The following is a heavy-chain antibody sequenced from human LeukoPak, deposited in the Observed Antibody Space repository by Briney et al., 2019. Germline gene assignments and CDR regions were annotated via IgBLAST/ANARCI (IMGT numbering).Heavy chain of an antibody. CDR3: AKASDYGDYEFWAFDI. CDR2: ISYDGSNK. J-gene: IGHJ3*02. CDR1: GFTFSSYG. V-gene: IGHV3-30*18. Sequence: PGRSLRLSCAASGFTFSSYGMHWVRQAPGKVLEWVAVISYDGSNKYYADSVKGRFTISRDNSKNTLYLQMNSLRAEDTAVYYCAKASDYGDYEFWAFDIWGQGTMVTVSS. D-gene: IGHD4-17*01.